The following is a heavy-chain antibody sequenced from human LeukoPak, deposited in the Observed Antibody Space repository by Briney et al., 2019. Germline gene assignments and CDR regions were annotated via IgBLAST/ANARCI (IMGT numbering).Heavy chain of an antibody. CDR3: AREPDYSGCDC. CDR2: TYYRSKWYN. J-gene: IGHJ4*02. CDR1: GDSVSSNSAA. V-gene: IGHV6-1*01. Sequence: SQTLSLTCAISGDSVSSNSAAWNWIRQSPSSGLEWLGRTYYRSKWYNEYAGSVKSRITNKPDTSKNQFSLQLNSLTPEDTAGYYCAREPDYSGCDCWGQGTLVTVSS. D-gene: IGHD6-19*01.